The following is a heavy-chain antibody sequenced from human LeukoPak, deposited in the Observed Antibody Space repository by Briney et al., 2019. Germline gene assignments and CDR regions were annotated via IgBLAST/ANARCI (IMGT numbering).Heavy chain of an antibody. D-gene: IGHD3-22*01. Sequence: GGSLRLSCAAFGFTFSSYGMHWVRQTPGKGLGWVAFIRHDGSYQQYADSVKGRFTVSRDNSKGMVYLQMNSLRTEDTAVYYCAKNRDSSDYPRDFDFWGQGTLVTVSS. CDR1: GFTFSSYG. CDR2: IRHDGSYQ. V-gene: IGHV3-30*02. J-gene: IGHJ4*02. CDR3: AKNRDSSDYPRDFDF.